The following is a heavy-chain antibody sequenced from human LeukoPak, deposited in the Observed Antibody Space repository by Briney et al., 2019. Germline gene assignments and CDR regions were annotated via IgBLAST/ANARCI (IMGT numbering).Heavy chain of an antibody. CDR2: INPNSGGT. Sequence: ASVKVSCKASGYTFTGYYMHWVRQAPGQGLEWMGWINPNSGGTNYAQKFQGRVTMTRDTSISTAYMELSRLRSDDTAVYYCARANYYYGSGSYVSYYYGMAVWGQGTTVTVSS. D-gene: IGHD3-10*01. CDR1: GYTFTGYY. J-gene: IGHJ6*02. V-gene: IGHV1-2*02. CDR3: ARANYYYGSGSYVSYYYGMAV.